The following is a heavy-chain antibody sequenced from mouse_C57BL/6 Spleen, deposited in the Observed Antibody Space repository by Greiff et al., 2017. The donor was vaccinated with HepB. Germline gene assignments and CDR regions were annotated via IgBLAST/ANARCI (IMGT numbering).Heavy chain of an antibody. V-gene: IGHV6-6*01. CDR3: TRGNYGSYYYAMDY. D-gene: IGHD1-1*01. Sequence: EVQVVESGGGLVQPGGSMKLSCAASGFTFSDAWMDWVRQSPEKGLEWVAEIRNKANNHATYYAESVKGRFTISRDDSKSSVYLQMNSLRAEDTGIYYCTRGNYGSYYYAMDYWGQGTSVTVSS. CDR1: GFTFSDAW. J-gene: IGHJ4*01. CDR2: IRNKANNHAT.